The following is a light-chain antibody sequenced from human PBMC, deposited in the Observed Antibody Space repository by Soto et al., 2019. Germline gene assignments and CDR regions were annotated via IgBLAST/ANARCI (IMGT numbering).Light chain of an antibody. V-gene: IGLV1-44*01. CDR3: AAWDDSLNGVV. CDR2: SNN. Sequence: QSVLTQPPSASGTPGQRVTISCSGSSSNLGSNNVNWYQQLPGTAPKLLIYSNNQRPSGVPDRFSGSKSGTSASLAISGLQAEDEADYYCAAWDDSLNGVVFGRGTKLTVL. CDR1: SSNLGSNN. J-gene: IGLJ2*01.